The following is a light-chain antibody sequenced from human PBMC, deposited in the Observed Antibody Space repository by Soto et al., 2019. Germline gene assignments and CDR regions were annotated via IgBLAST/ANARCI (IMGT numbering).Light chain of an antibody. CDR3: QHYGGSLM. J-gene: IGKJ1*01. CDR2: NTS. CDR1: QSINSKS. Sequence: EIVLTQSPGTLSLSPGEGATVSCRVSQSINSKSSVWYQRKCGQAPRLLIYNTSSRGTGIPDRCSGSASETDFTLSISRLSPESFAVYCCQHYGGSLMFGPGTKVEFK. V-gene: IGKV3-20*01.